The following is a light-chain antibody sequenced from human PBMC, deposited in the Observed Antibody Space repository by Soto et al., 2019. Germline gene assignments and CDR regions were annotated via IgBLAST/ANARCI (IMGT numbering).Light chain of an antibody. CDR3: CSYASSTTVV. CDR2: EGS. V-gene: IGLV2-23*01. J-gene: IGLJ3*02. CDR1: SSDVGTYNL. Sequence: QSALTQPASVSGSPGQSITICCTGTSSDVGTYNLVSWYQQHPGKAPKLMIYEGSKRPSGVSNRFSGSKSGNTASLTISGLQAEDEADYYCCSYASSTTVVFGVGTKLTVL.